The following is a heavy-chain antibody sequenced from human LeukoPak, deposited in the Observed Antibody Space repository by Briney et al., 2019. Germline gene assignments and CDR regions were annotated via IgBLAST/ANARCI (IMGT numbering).Heavy chain of an antibody. Sequence: GGSLRLSCAASGFTFSDYYMSWIRQAPGKGLEWVANIKEDGSEKYYGDSVKGRFTISRDNAKNSLYLEMNSLRVEDTAVYYCARDSSGYQWGQGTLVTVSS. V-gene: IGHV3-7*01. CDR3: ARDSSGYQ. CDR1: GFTFSDYY. D-gene: IGHD3-22*01. CDR2: IKEDGSEK. J-gene: IGHJ4*02.